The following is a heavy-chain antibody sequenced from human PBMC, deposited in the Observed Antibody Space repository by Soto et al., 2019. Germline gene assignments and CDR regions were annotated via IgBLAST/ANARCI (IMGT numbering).Heavy chain of an antibody. CDR3: AKVTKRAAAGRYEYYKYGMDV. V-gene: IGHV3-23*01. CDR1: GFAFSTYG. Sequence: LRLSCSASGFAFSTYGMTWVRQAPGKGLEWVSVISGSGGSSYYAASVKGRFTISRDNSKNTVFLQMNGLRAEDTAVYYCAKVTKRAAAGRYEYYKYGMDVWGQGTTVTVSS. J-gene: IGHJ6*02. D-gene: IGHD6-13*01. CDR2: ISGSGGSS.